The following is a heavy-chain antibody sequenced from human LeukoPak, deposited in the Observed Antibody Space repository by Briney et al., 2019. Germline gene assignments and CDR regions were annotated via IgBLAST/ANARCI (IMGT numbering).Heavy chain of an antibody. D-gene: IGHD3-22*01. V-gene: IGHV4-59*01. J-gene: IGHJ4*02. CDR2: IYYSGST. CDR3: ARDRYDSSGYYSDY. Sequence: SETLSLTCTVSGGSISSYYWSWIRQPPGKGLEWIGYIYYSGSTNYNPSLKSRVTISVDTSKNQFSLKLSSMTAADTAVYYCARDRYDSSGYYSDYWGQGTLVTVSS. CDR1: GGSISSYY.